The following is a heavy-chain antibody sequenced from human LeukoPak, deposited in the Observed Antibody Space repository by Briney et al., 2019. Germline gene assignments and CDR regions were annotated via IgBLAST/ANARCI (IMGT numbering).Heavy chain of an antibody. CDR3: ARNGPLVTNGMDV. D-gene: IGHD5-18*01. Sequence: GGSLRLSCAASGFTFSSYWISWVRQAPGEGLEWVANIKQDGSEKNYVDSVKGRFTISRDNAKDSLYLQMNSLRAEDTAVYYCARNGPLVTNGMDVWGQGTTVTVSS. CDR1: GFTFSSYW. J-gene: IGHJ6*02. CDR2: IKQDGSEK. V-gene: IGHV3-7*01.